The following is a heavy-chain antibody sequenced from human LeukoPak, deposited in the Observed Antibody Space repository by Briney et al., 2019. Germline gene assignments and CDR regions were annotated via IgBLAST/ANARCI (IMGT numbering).Heavy chain of an antibody. CDR2: PSHSGST. CDR1: AYSISSGYY. Sequence: SETLSLTCTVSAYSISSGYYWGWIRQPPGKGLEWIGSPSHSGSTYYNPSLKSRVTISVDTSKNQFSLKLSSVTAADTAVYYCARASHDYGDYSHFDYWGQGTLVTVSS. J-gene: IGHJ4*02. D-gene: IGHD4-17*01. CDR3: ARASHDYGDYSHFDY. V-gene: IGHV4-38-2*02.